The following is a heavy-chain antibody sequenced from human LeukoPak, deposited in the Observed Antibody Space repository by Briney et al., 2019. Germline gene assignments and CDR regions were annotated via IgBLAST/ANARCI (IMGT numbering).Heavy chain of an antibody. Sequence: SETLSLTCTVSGGSISSGGYYWSWIRQHPGKGLEWIRYIYYSGSTYYNPSLKSRVTISVDTSKNQFSLKLSSVTAADTAVYYCARDGEMATIPPLGIDVWGQGTTVTVSS. V-gene: IGHV4-31*03. CDR1: GGSISSGGYY. CDR2: IYYSGST. J-gene: IGHJ6*02. D-gene: IGHD5-24*01. CDR3: ARDGEMATIPPLGIDV.